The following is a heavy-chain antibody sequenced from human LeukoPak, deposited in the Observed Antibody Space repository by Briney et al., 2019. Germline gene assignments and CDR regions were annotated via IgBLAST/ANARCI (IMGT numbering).Heavy chain of an antibody. J-gene: IGHJ6*02. Sequence: GGSLRLSCAASGFTFSSYWMSWVRQAPGKGLEWVANIKQDGSEKYYVDSVKGRLTISRDNAKSSLYLQMNSLRAEDTAVYYCARDNPYCSSTSCYTYYYGMDVWGQGTTVTVSS. V-gene: IGHV3-7*01. CDR2: IKQDGSEK. D-gene: IGHD2-2*02. CDR1: GFTFSSYW. CDR3: ARDNPYCSSTSCYTYYYGMDV.